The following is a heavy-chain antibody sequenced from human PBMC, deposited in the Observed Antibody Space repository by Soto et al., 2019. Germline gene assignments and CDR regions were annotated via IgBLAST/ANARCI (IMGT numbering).Heavy chain of an antibody. J-gene: IGHJ6*04. CDR3: ATVPRIRMLCIRWDYYYCGMDV. D-gene: IGHD2-8*01. V-gene: IGHV1-69*06. CDR2: IIPIFGTA. Sequence: SVKVSCKASGGTFSSYAISWVRQAPGQGLEWMGGIIPIFGTANYAQKFQGRVTITEDTSTNTAYMELSSLRSEDTAVYYCATVPRIRMLCIRWDYYYCGMDVWGKASTVTVSS. CDR1: GGTFSSYA.